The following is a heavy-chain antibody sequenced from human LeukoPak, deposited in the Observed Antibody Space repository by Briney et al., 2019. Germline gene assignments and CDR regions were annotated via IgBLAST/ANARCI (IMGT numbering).Heavy chain of an antibody. J-gene: IGHJ3*02. CDR3: AKTVVVTANPRAFDI. V-gene: IGHV3-23*01. CDR1: GFTFSSYW. D-gene: IGHD2-21*02. Sequence: GGSLRLSCAASGFTFSSYWMHWVRQAPGKGLEWVSGITGRSSSTYYADSVKGRFTISRDNSKNTLYLQMNSLRAEDTAVYYCAKTVVVTANPRAFDIWGQGTMVTVSS. CDR2: ITGRSSST.